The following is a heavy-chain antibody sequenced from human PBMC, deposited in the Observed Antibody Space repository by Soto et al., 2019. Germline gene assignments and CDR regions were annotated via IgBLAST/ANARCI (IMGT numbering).Heavy chain of an antibody. D-gene: IGHD3-10*01. Sequence: QITLKASGPTPVKPTQTLTLTCTFSGFSISSSGVGVGWLLPPPGKDLEWLAVIYWDDDKPYSPSLKSRLTITKDTSKNQVVLTMTNMDHVDTATYYCGLSRGFGGFYFDYWGQGSLVTVSS. J-gene: IGHJ4*02. V-gene: IGHV2-5*02. CDR1: GFSISSSGVG. CDR2: IYWDDDK. CDR3: GLSRGFGGFYFDY.